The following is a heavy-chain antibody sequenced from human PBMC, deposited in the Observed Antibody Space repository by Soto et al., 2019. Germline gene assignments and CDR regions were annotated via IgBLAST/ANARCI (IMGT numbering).Heavy chain of an antibody. J-gene: IGHJ4*02. CDR2: ISDNGGTT. CDR3: AKVFGVVPAAMPFDYFDS. V-gene: IGHV3-23*01. D-gene: IGHD2-2*01. CDR1: EFTFGNYA. Sequence: GGSLRLSCAASEFTFGNYAMSWVRQAPGKGLEWVSSISDNGGTTYYADSVKGRFTISRDNSENTLYLQMNSLRAEDTAVYYCAKVFGVVPAAMPFDYFDSWGQGTLVTVSS.